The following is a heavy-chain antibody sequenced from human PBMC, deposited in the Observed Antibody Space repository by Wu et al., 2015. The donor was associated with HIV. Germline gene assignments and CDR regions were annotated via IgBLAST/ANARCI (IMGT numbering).Heavy chain of an antibody. D-gene: IGHD1-7*01. Sequence: QVQLQESGPGLVKPSETLSLTCVVSGTSVSSDYYWGWIRQTPGKGLEWIGTLYHTGSTYYNPSLKSRVTISLDTSNNRFSLKLTSVTAADTGMYYCAREAWNSLGWLGFDIWGQGTMVTVSS. CDR1: GTSVSSDYY. CDR3: AREAWNSLGWLGFDI. J-gene: IGHJ3*02. V-gene: IGHV4-38-2*02. CDR2: LYHTGST.